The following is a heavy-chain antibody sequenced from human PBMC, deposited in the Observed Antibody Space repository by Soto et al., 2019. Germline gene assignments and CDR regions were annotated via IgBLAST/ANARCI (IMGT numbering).Heavy chain of an antibody. V-gene: IGHV1-18*04. CDR1: GYTFTSYG. Sequence: ASVKVSCKASGYTFTSYGISWVRQAPGQGLEWMGWISAYNGNTNYAEKLQGRVTMTTDTSTSTDYMELRSLRSDDTAVYYCARDFCTDPRYFDWLRYYCGMDVWGQGTTVTVSS. D-gene: IGHD3-9*01. CDR3: ARDFCTDPRYFDWLRYYCGMDV. CDR2: ISAYNGNT. J-gene: IGHJ6*02.